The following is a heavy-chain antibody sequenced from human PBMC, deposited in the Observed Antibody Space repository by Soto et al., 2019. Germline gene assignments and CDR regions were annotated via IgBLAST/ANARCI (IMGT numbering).Heavy chain of an antibody. Sequence: ASVKVSCKASGGTFSSYAISWVRQAPGQGLEWMGGIIPIFGTANYAQKFQGRVTITADESTSTAYMGLSSLRSEDTAVYYCARSELGYCSGGSCVGHAFDIWGQGTMVTVSS. J-gene: IGHJ3*02. D-gene: IGHD2-15*01. CDR1: GGTFSSYA. CDR3: ARSELGYCSGGSCVGHAFDI. V-gene: IGHV1-69*13. CDR2: IIPIFGTA.